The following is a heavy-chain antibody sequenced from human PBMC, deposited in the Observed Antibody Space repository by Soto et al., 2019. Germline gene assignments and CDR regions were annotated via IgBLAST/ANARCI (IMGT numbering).Heavy chain of an antibody. CDR2: ISGSGGST. V-gene: IGHV3-23*01. J-gene: IGHJ6*02. Sequence: EVQLLESGGGLVQPGGSLRLPCAASGFTFSSYAMSWVRQAPGKGLEWVSAISGSGGSTYYADSVKGRFTISRDNSKNTLYLQMNSLRAEDTAVYYCATSTVTTVYYYYGMDVWGQGTTVTVSS. CDR1: GFTFSSYA. CDR3: ATSTVTTVYYYYGMDV. D-gene: IGHD4-17*01.